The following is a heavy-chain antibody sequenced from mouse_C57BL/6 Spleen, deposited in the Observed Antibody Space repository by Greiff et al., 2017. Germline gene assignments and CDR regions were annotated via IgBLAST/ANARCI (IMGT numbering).Heavy chain of an antibody. CDR2: IYPGSGST. V-gene: IGHV1-55*01. J-gene: IGHJ4*01. D-gene: IGHD1-1*01. CDR1: GYTFTSYW. CDR3: AVLRGGRMDY. Sequence: QVQLQQPGAELVKPGASVKMSCKASGYTFTSYWITWVKQRPGQGLEWIGDIYPGSGSTNYNEKFKSKATLTVATSSSTAYMQLSSLTSEDSAVYYCAVLRGGRMDYWGQGTSVTVSS.